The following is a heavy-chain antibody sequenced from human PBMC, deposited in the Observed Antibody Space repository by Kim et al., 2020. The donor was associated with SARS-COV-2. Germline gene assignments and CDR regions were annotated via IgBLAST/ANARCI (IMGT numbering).Heavy chain of an antibody. Sequence: SETLSLTCTVSGGSISSYYWSWIRQPPGKGLEWIGYIYYSGSTNYNPSLKSRVTISLDTSKSQFSLKLSSVTAADTAVYYCAKYGYCSSISCHFDIWGQGTMVTVSS. J-gene: IGHJ3*02. CDR2: IYYSGST. D-gene: IGHD2-2*03. CDR1: GGSISSYY. CDR3: AKYGYCSSISCHFDI. V-gene: IGHV4-59*08.